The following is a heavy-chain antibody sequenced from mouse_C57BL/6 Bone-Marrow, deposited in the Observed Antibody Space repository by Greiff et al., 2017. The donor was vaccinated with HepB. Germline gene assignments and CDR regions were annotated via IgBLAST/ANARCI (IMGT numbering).Heavy chain of an antibody. CDR2: IDPSDSYT. J-gene: IGHJ3*01. CDR1: GYTFTSYW. V-gene: IGHV1-59*01. Sequence: QVQLQQPGAELVRPGTSVKLSCKASGYTFTSYWMHWVKQRPGQGLEWIGVIDPSDSYTNYNQKFKGKATLTVDTSSSTAYMQLSSLTSEDSAVYYCARDILWGQGTLVTVSA. CDR3: ARDIL.